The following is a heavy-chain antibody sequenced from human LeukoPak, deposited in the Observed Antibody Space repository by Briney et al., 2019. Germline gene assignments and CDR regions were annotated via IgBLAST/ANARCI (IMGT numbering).Heavy chain of an antibody. J-gene: IGHJ5*02. Sequence: SETLSLTCAVYGGSFSGYYWSWIRQPPGKGLEWIGEINHSGSTNSNPSLKSRVTISVDTSKNQFSLKLSSVTAADTAVYYCARELLRYFDWLLPRGNWFDPWGQGTLVT. CDR2: INHSGST. V-gene: IGHV4-34*01. CDR3: ARELLRYFDWLLPRGNWFDP. D-gene: IGHD3-9*01. CDR1: GGSFSGYY.